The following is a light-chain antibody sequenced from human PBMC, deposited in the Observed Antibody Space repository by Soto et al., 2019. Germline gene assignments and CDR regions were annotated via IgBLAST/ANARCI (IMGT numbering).Light chain of an antibody. Sequence: QSVLTQPPSASGSPGQSVTISCTGTSRDVGGYNYVSWYQQFPGKAPKLMIYEVSKRPSGVPDRFSGSKSGNTASLTVSGLQAEDEADYFCCSYAGNRRVFGGGTKLTVL. CDR3: CSYAGNRRV. V-gene: IGLV2-8*01. CDR2: EVS. J-gene: IGLJ3*02. CDR1: SRDVGGYNY.